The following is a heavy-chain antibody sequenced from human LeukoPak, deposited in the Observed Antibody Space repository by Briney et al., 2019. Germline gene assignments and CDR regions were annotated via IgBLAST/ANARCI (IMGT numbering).Heavy chain of an antibody. D-gene: IGHD4-17*01. Sequence: ASVKVSCKASGGTFSSYAISWVRQAPGQGLEWMGWISPNGGDTHYAQRFQGRVTMTRDTSISTAYMELSGLRSDDTAVYYCARNYGHNSKYFDFWGQGTLVTVSS. CDR3: ARNYGHNSKYFDF. V-gene: IGHV1-2*02. CDR2: ISPNGGDT. CDR1: GGTFSSYA. J-gene: IGHJ4*02.